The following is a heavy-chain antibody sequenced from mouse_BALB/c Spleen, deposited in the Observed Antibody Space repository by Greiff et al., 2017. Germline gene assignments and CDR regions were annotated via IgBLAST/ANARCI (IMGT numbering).Heavy chain of an antibody. CDR2: ISYSGST. D-gene: IGHD1-1*01. CDR3: ARYGDYGSSPLLGY. V-gene: IGHV3-8*02. Sequence: EVKLMESGPSLVKPSQTLSLTCSVTGDSITSGYWNWIRKFPGNKLEYMGYISYSGSTYYNPSLKSRISITRDTSKNQYYLQLNSVTTEDTATYYCARYGDYGSSPLLGYWGQGTTLTVSS. J-gene: IGHJ2*01. CDR1: GDSITSGY.